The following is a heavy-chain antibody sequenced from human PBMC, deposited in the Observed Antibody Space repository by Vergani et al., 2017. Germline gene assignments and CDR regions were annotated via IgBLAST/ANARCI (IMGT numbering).Heavy chain of an antibody. J-gene: IGHJ4*02. CDR3: AANPITMVRGVIGDLDY. CDR2: IVVGSGNT. D-gene: IGHD3-10*01. V-gene: IGHV1-58*01. Sequence: MQLVQSGPEVKKPGTSVKVSCKASGFTFTSSAVQWVRQARGQRLEWIGWIVVGSGNTTYAQKFQERVTITRDMSTSTAYMELSSLRSEDTAVYYCAANPITMVRGVIGDLDYWGQGTLVTVSS. CDR1: GFTFTSSA.